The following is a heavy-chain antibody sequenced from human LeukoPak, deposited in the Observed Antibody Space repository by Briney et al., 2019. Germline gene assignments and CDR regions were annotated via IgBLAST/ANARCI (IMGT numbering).Heavy chain of an antibody. J-gene: IGHJ4*02. CDR3: AKDNRRHYTSGPNPDSLH. D-gene: IGHD6-19*01. CDR1: GFTFSSYW. Sequence: GGSLRLSCAASGFTFSSYWMSWVRQPPGKGLEWVSGISWNSGSIDYADSVKGRFTISRDNAKNSLYPQMNSLRVEDTAFYYCAKDNRRHYTSGPNPDSLHWGQGALVTVSS. CDR2: ISWNSGSI. V-gene: IGHV3-9*01.